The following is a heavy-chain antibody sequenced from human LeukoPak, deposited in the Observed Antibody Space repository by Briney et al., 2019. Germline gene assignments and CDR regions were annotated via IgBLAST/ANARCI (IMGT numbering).Heavy chain of an antibody. CDR1: GGSISSSSYY. Sequence: SETLSLTCTVSGGSISSSSYYWGWIRQPPGKGLEWIGSIYYSGSTYYNPSLKSRVTISVDTPKNQFSLKLSSVTAADTAVYYCASPGDYDFWSGPRPFDYWGQGTLVTVSS. D-gene: IGHD3-3*01. CDR3: ASPGDYDFWSGPRPFDY. CDR2: IYYSGST. J-gene: IGHJ4*02. V-gene: IGHV4-39*01.